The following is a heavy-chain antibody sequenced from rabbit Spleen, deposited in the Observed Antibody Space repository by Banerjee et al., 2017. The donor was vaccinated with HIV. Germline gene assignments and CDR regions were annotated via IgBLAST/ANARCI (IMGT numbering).Heavy chain of an antibody. CDR1: GFSFSSGYD. Sequence: QSLEESGGDLVKPGASLTLTCTASGFSFSSGYDACWVRQPPGKGLEWIACIYAGSSGFTYFATWAKGRFTISKTSSTTVTLQMTRLTAADTATYFCARDTSSSFSSYGMDLWGPGTLVTVS. J-gene: IGHJ6*01. CDR2: IYAGSSGFT. D-gene: IGHD1-1*01. CDR3: ARDTSSSFSSYGMDL. V-gene: IGHV1S40*01.